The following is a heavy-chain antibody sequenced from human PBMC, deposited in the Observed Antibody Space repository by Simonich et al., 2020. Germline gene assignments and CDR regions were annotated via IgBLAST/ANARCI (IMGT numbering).Heavy chain of an antibody. V-gene: IGHV3-23*01. CDR1: GFTFSSYA. D-gene: IGHD1-7*01. CDR2: ISGSGGST. CDR3: AKRSGVSITGTFDY. Sequence: EVQLLESGGGLVQPGGSLRLSCAASGFTFSSYAMIWVRQAPGKGRGWISAISGSGGSTYYADSVKGRFTISRDNSKNTLYLQMNSLRAEDTAVYYCAKRSGVSITGTFDYWGQGTLVTVSS. J-gene: IGHJ4*02.